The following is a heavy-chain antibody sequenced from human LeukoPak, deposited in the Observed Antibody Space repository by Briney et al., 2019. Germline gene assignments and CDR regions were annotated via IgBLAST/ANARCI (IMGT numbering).Heavy chain of an antibody. V-gene: IGHV1-2*02. J-gene: IGHJ4*02. CDR2: INPNSGGT. Sequence: GASVKVSCKASGYTFTGYYMHGVRQAPGQGLEWMGWINPNSGGTNYAQKFQDRVTMTRDTSITTAYMDMSRLRSDDTAVYYCARVREYSSDRYSDYWGQGTLVTVSS. CDR3: ARVREYSSDRYSDY. CDR1: GYTFTGYY. D-gene: IGHD6-19*01.